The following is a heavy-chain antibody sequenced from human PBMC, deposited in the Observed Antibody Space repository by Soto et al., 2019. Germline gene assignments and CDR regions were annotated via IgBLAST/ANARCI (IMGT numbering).Heavy chain of an antibody. CDR3: ARDFVVGGPTINYYYGMDV. V-gene: IGHV3-64*04. D-gene: IGHD1-26*01. CDR2: ISSNGGST. J-gene: IGHJ6*02. CDR1: GFTFSSYA. Sequence: PGGSLRLSCAASGFTFSSYAMSWVRQAPGKGLEYVSAISSNGGSTYYADSVKGRFTISRDNSKNTLYLQMNSLGAEDTAVYYCARDFVVGGPTINYYYGMDVWGQGTTVTSP.